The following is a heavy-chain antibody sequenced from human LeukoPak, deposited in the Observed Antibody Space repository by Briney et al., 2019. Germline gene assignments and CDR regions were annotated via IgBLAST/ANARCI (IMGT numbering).Heavy chain of an antibody. CDR3: ATEGIAVAGTPY. J-gene: IGHJ4*02. CDR2: FDPEDGET. V-gene: IGHV1-24*01. CDR1: GYTLTESS. D-gene: IGHD6-19*01. Sequence: ASVKVSCKVSGYTLTESSMHWVRQAPGKGLEWMGGFDPEDGETIYAQKFQGRVTMTEDTSTDTAYMALSSLRSEDTAVYYCATEGIAVAGTPYWGQGTLVTVSS.